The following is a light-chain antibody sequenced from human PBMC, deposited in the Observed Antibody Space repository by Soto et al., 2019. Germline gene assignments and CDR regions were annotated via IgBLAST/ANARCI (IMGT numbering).Light chain of an antibody. CDR2: GAS. Sequence: ENVLTQSPGTLSLSPGERATLSCRASQSVSSSYLAWYQQKPGQAPRLLIYGASSRATGIPDRFSGSGSGTDFTLTISRLEPEDFAVYYCQQYGSSLRTFGQGTKVEIK. V-gene: IGKV3-20*01. CDR3: QQYGSSLRT. CDR1: QSVSSSY. J-gene: IGKJ1*01.